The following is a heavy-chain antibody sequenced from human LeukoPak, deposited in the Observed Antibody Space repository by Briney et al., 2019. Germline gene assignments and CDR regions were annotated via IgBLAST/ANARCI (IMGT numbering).Heavy chain of an antibody. CDR2: INPSGGST. V-gene: IGHV1-46*01. D-gene: IGHD2/OR15-2a*01. CDR3: ARDFLSGYYYYGMDV. CDR1: GYTFTSYY. Sequence: ASVKVSCKASGYTFTSYYMHWVRQAPGQGLEWMGIINPSGGSTSYAQKFQGRVTMTRDTSTSTVYMELSSLRSEDTAVYYCARDFLSGYYYYGMDVWGQGTTVTVSS. J-gene: IGHJ6*02.